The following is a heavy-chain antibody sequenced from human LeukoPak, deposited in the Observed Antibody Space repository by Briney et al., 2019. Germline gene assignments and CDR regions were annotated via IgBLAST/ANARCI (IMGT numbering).Heavy chain of an antibody. V-gene: IGHV3-7*01. J-gene: IGHJ6*03. CDR2: IKQDGSEK. CDR3: AGESAIRCQILYAFFSGTSCDAEDYMDV. CDR1: GFTFSRYW. D-gene: IGHD2-2*01. Sequence: GGSLRLSCAASGFTFSRYWMSWVRQAPGKGLEWVTNIKQDGSEKYYVDAAKGRFTNSRDIAQNSLYLEMNSQRAEDTAVYYCAGESAIRCQILYAFFSGTSCDAEDYMDVWGKGTTVTVSS.